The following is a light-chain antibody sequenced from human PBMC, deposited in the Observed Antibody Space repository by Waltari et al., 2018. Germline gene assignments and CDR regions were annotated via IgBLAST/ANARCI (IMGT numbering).Light chain of an antibody. CDR1: DIIGRT. CDR3: QKYGTRPAT. V-gene: IGKV3-20*01. CDR2: DAS. Sequence: IVLTQSPGTLSWSPGEGATLSCVASDIIGRTLAWYQQKPGQPPRLLVYDASSRATGIPNRFSGSGSGTDFSLTISRLEPEDFAVYFCQKYGTRPATFGQGTKVEI. J-gene: IGKJ1*01.